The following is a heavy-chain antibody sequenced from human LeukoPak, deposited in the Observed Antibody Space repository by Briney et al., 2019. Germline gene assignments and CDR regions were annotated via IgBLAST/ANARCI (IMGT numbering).Heavy chain of an antibody. CDR1: GGSISSGYY. D-gene: IGHD3-10*01. CDR3: AREPAAGSGNY. V-gene: IGHV4-61*02. CDR2: IYISGST. Sequence: PSXXLSLTCTVPGGSISSGYYWSWIRQPAGKGPEWIGRIYISGSTNYNPSLNSRVTISIDTSKNQFSLKLNSVTAADTAVYYCAREPAAGSGNYWGQGTLVTVSS. J-gene: IGHJ4*02.